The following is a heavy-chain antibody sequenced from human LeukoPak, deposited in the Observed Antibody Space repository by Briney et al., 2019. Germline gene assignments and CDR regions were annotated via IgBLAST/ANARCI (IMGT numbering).Heavy chain of an antibody. CDR1: GFTFSSYA. CDR3: ARPVFRYYYDSSGYSGAFDI. J-gene: IGHJ3*02. V-gene: IGHV3-23*01. Sequence: LTGGSLRLSCAASGFTFSSYAMSWVRQAPGKGLEWVSAISGSGGSTYYADSVKGRFTISRDNSKNTLYLQMNSLRSDDTAVYYCARPVFRYYYDSSGYSGAFDIWGQGTMVTVSS. D-gene: IGHD3-22*01. CDR2: ISGSGGST.